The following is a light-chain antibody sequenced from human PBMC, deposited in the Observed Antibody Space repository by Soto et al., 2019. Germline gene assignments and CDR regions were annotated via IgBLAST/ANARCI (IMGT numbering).Light chain of an antibody. Sequence: DIQMTQSPSTLSASVGDRVTITCRASQSIKSWLAWYQQKPGKAPKLLIYEASSLESGVPSRFGGSGSGTDFTLTISNLQAEDLATYYCQQSFNNPLTFGGGTKVDIK. CDR2: EAS. CDR3: QQSFNNPLT. V-gene: IGKV1-5*03. J-gene: IGKJ4*01. CDR1: QSIKSW.